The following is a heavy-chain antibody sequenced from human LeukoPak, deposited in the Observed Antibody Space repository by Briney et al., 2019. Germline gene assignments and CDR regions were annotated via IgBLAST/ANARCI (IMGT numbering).Heavy chain of an antibody. CDR2: IYYSGST. Sequence: PSETLSLTCTVSGGSISSGDYYWSWIRQPPGKGLEWIGYIYYSGSTYYNPSLKSRVTISVDTSKNQFSLKLSSVTAADTAVYYCAKGRVFVRGVTPIDYWGQGTLVTVSS. D-gene: IGHD3-10*02. V-gene: IGHV4-30-4*01. J-gene: IGHJ4*02. CDR1: GGSISSGDYY. CDR3: AKGRVFVRGVTPIDY.